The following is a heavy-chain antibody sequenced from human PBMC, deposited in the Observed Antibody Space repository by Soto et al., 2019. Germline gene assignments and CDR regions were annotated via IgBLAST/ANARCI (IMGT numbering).Heavy chain of an antibody. V-gene: IGHV1-69*13. CDR1: GGTFSSYA. D-gene: IGHD2-15*01. CDR3: ASHHLRYCSGGSCSSEYFQH. CDR2: IIPIFGTA. J-gene: IGHJ1*01. Sequence: SVKVSCKASGGTFSSYAISWVRQAPGQGLEWMGGIIPIFGTANYAQKFQGRVTITADESTSTAYMELSSLRSEDTAVYYCASHHLRYCSGGSCSSEYFQHWGQGTLVPVSS.